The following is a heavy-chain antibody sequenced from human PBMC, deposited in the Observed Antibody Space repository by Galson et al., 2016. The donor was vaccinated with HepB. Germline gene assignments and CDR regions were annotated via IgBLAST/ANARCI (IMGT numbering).Heavy chain of an antibody. D-gene: IGHD5-12*01. V-gene: IGHV2-5*02. CDR3: AVVDYRNNWFDS. Sequence: PALVKPTQTLTLTCTVSGFSLDTNGVGVGWIRQPPGKALEWLALIYWDDEKLYSPSLKSRLTITTDTSRTQVVLAMTNMDPVDTGTYYCAVVDYRNNWFDSGGQGTLVTVPS. CDR2: IYWDDEK. CDR1: GFSLDTNGVG. J-gene: IGHJ5*01.